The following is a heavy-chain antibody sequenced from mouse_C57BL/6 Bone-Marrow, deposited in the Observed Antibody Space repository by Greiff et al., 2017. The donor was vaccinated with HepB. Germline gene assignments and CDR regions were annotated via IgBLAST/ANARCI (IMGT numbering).Heavy chain of an antibody. J-gene: IGHJ4*01. CDR3: ARGGYAMDY. CDR2: ISSGGSYT. V-gene: IGHV5-6*01. Sequence: EVQGVESGGDLVKPGGSLKLSCAASGFTFSSYGMSWVRQTPDKRLEWVATISSGGSYTYYPDSVKGRFTISRDNAKNTLYLQMSSLKSEDTAMYYCARGGYAMDYWGQGTSVTVSS. CDR1: GFTFSSYG.